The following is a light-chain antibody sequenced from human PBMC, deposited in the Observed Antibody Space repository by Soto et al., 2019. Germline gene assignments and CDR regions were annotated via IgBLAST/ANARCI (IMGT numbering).Light chain of an antibody. CDR1: SSNIGSKT. J-gene: IGLJ1*01. Sequence: QSVLTQPPSASGTPGQRVTISCSGSSSNIGSKTVNWYQQLPGTVPKLLIYNSYQRPPGVPDRSSGSKSGTSASLAISGLQSEDEADYYCAAWDASLNGYVFGAGTKATVL. CDR2: NSY. V-gene: IGLV1-44*01. CDR3: AAWDASLNGYV.